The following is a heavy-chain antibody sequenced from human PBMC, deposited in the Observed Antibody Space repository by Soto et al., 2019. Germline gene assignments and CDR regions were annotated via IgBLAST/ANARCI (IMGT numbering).Heavy chain of an antibody. D-gene: IGHD7-27*01. CDR3: ARDQPANPSPWGMEV. V-gene: IGHV1-69*01. J-gene: IGHJ6*02. CDR1: GGTFSSYA. Sequence: QVQLVQSGAEVKKPGSSVKVSCKASGGTFSSYAISWVRQAPGQGLEWMGGIIPIFGTANYAQKFQGRVTITADESMSTAYMERSSQRSEGRAVYYCARDQPANPSPWGMEVLCQGTTVAVAS. CDR2: IIPIFGTA.